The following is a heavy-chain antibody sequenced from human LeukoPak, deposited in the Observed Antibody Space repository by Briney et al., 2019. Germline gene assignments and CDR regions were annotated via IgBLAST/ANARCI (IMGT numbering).Heavy chain of an antibody. J-gene: IGHJ4*02. CDR1: GFTFSDYG. CDR2: VSWDGREK. V-gene: IGHV3-30*18. D-gene: IGHD6-19*01. CDR3: AKEGASTGWTFGAY. Sequence: PGGSLRPSCAASGFTFSDYGMHWLRQAPGKGLEWVAFVSWDGREKHYGDSVKGRFTISRDNSKNTLDLQMNSLTAEDTAVYYCAKEGASTGWTFGAYWGQGTLVTVSS.